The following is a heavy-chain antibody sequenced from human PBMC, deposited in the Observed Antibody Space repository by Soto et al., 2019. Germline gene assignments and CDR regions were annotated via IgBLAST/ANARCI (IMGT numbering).Heavy chain of an antibody. CDR2: IRSKAYGGTT. CDR3: TRAALGELSLPPDY. V-gene: IGHV3-49*03. Sequence: GGSLRLSCTASGFTFGDYAMSWFRQAPGKGLEWVGFIRSKAYGGTTEYAASVKGRFTISRDDSKSIAYLQMNSLKTEDTAVYYCTRAALGELSLPPDYWGQGTLVTVSS. J-gene: IGHJ4*02. CDR1: GFTFGDYA. D-gene: IGHD3-16*02.